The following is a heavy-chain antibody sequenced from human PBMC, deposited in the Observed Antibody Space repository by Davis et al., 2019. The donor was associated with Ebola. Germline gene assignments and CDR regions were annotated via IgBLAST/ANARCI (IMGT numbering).Heavy chain of an antibody. Sequence: HSQTLSLTCAIFGDSVSSTRGAWNWIRQSPSRGLEWLGRTYYTSKWNYDYAVSVRSRMTINPDTSKNQFSLHLTSVTPEDTAVYFCARGFFRDGFDVWGQGTVITVSS. V-gene: IGHV6-1*01. D-gene: IGHD3-3*01. J-gene: IGHJ3*01. CDR2: TYYTSKWNY. CDR3: ARGFFRDGFDV. CDR1: GDSVSSTRGA.